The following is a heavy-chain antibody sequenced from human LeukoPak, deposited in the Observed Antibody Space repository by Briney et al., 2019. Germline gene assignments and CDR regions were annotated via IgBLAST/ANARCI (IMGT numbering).Heavy chain of an antibody. D-gene: IGHD1-1*01. CDR3: ARINWNYFDY. CDR2: ICYSGNT. CDR1: GGSISSYY. V-gene: IGHV4-59*08. J-gene: IGHJ4*02. Sequence: KASETLSLTCTVSGGSISSYYWSWVRQPPGKGLEWIGYICYSGNTNYNPSLKSRLTMSADRSRNQFSLNLNSVTAADTAVYYCARINWNYFDYWGQGILVTVSS.